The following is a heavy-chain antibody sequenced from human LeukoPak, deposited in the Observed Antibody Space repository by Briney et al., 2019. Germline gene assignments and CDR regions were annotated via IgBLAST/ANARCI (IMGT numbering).Heavy chain of an antibody. J-gene: IGHJ1*01. CDR1: GGSISSGYYF. CDR3: ARECSRAEYFQH. CDR2: IYYSGST. D-gene: IGHD4/OR15-4a*01. Sequence: SETLSLTCTVSGGSISSGYYFWSWIRQHPGKGLEWIGYIYYSGSTYYNPSLKSRVTISVDTSKNQYSLKLSSVTAADTAVYYCARECSRAEYFQHWGQGTLVTVSS. V-gene: IGHV4-31*03.